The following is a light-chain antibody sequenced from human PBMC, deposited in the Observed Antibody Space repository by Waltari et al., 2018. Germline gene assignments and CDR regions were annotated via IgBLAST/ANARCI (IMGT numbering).Light chain of an antibody. CDR3: QQYGSPLGLT. CDR1: QSVSRSY. J-gene: IGKJ4*01. CDR2: GAS. V-gene: IGKV3-20*01. Sequence: EIVLTPSPGPLPLSPGERATLSCRASQSVSRSYLPWYQQKPGQAPRLLIYGASSRATGIPDRVSGSGSGTDFTLTISRLEPEDCAVYYCQQYGSPLGLTFGGGTKVEIK.